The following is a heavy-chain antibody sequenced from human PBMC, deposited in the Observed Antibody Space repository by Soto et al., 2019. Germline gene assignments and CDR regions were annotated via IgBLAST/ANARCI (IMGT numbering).Heavy chain of an antibody. D-gene: IGHD7-27*01. J-gene: IGHJ4*02. V-gene: IGHV3-74*01. CDR1: GFTFSSYW. Sequence: EVQLVESGGGLVQPGGSLRLSCAASGFTFSSYWMHWVRQAPGKGLVWVSRIKSDGSTSYADSVKGRFTISRDNAKNTVYLQMNSLRPEDAAVYYCARDPKTSGGQHWAFNYFDSWGQGTLVTVSS. CDR2: IKSDGST. CDR3: ARDPKTSGGQHWAFNYFDS.